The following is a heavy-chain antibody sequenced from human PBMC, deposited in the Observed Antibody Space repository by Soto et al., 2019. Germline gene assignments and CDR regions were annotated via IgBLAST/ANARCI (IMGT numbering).Heavy chain of an antibody. J-gene: IGHJ4*02. V-gene: IGHV3-23*01. CDR2: ISDSGGST. Sequence: PGGSLRLSCAASGFTFSSYAMTWVRQAPGKGLEWVSAISDSGGSTYYADSVKGRFTISRDNSKNTLYLQMNSLRAEDTAVYYCAKGTTYYDILTGYSTFDYWGQGTLVTVSS. D-gene: IGHD3-9*01. CDR1: GFTFSSYA. CDR3: AKGTTYYDILTGYSTFDY.